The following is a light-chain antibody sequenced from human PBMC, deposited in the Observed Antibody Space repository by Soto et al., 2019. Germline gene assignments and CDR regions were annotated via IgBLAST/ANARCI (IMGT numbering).Light chain of an antibody. J-gene: IGKJ4*01. Sequence: DIQMTQSPSSLSASVGDRVTITCRAGQSIGTSVNWYQQKAGKAPNLLIYDASNLLGGVPSRFSGSGSGTDFTLTVSSLXXXXXXXYYCQQSFSTPVTFGGGTKVELK. CDR3: QQSFSTPVT. CDR2: DAS. CDR1: QSIGTS. V-gene: IGKV1-39*01.